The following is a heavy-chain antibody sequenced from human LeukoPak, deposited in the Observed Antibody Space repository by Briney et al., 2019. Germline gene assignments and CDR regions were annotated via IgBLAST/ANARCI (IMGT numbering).Heavy chain of an antibody. Sequence: GGSLRLSCAASGFTFSSYSMNWVRQAPGKGLEWVAVISYDGSNKYYADSVKGRFTISRDNSKNTLYLQMNSLRAEDTAVYYCARGVSVAAAGNGDYWGQGTLVTVSS. D-gene: IGHD6-13*01. J-gene: IGHJ4*02. CDR1: GFTFSSYS. CDR2: ISYDGSNK. CDR3: ARGVSVAAAGNGDY. V-gene: IGHV3-30*03.